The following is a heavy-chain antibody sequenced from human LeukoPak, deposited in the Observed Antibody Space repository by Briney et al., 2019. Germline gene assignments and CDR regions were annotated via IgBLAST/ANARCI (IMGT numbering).Heavy chain of an antibody. J-gene: IGHJ4*02. CDR3: ARRLSSWYAFDY. D-gene: IGHD6-13*01. V-gene: IGHV4-59*08. Sequence: SETLSLTCTVSGGSITYYHWSWIRQPPRKGLEWIGYIYYSGSTNYNPSLKHRVTISVDTPKNQFSLKLSSVTAADTAVYYCARRLSSWYAFDYWGQGTLVTVSS. CDR1: GGSITYYH. CDR2: IYYSGST.